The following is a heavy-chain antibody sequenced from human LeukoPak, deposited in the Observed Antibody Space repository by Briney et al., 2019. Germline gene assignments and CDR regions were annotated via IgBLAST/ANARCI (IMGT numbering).Heavy chain of an antibody. Sequence: ASVKVSCKASGYTFTGYYMHWVRQAPGQGLEWMGWINPNSGGTNYAQKFQGRVTMTRDTSISTAYMELTSLTSEDTAVYYCAKMTVSGRDNWFDPWGQGTLVTVSS. CDR1: GYTFTGYY. V-gene: IGHV1-2*02. CDR2: INPNSGGT. D-gene: IGHD6-19*01. CDR3: AKMTVSGRDNWFDP. J-gene: IGHJ5*02.